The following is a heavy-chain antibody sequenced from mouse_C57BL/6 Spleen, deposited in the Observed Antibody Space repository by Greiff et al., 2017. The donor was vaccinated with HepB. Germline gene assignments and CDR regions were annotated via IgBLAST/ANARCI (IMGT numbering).Heavy chain of an antibody. CDR3: ARRDYYGSSWSPYAMDY. CDR2: INPNNGGT. V-gene: IGHV1-18*01. CDR1: GYTFTDYN. Sequence: EVQLQQSGPELVKPGASVKIPCKASGYTFTDYNMDWVKQSHGKSLEWIGDINPNNGGTIYNQKFKGKATLTVDKSSSTAYMELRSLTSEDTAVYYCARRDYYGSSWSPYAMDYWGQGTSVTVSS. D-gene: IGHD1-1*01. J-gene: IGHJ4*01.